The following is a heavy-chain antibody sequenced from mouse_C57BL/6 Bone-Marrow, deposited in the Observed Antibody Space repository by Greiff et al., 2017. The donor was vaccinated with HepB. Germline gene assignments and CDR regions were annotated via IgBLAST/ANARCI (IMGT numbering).Heavy chain of an antibody. CDR2: INPYNGDT. CDR3: ARNYCCSTWCAY. CDR1: GYSFTGYF. V-gene: IGHV1-20*01. Sequence: VQLQQSGPELVKPGDSVKISCKASGYSFTGYFMNWVMQSHGKSLEWIGRINPYNGDTFYNQKFKGKATLTVDKSSSTAHMELRSLTYEDSAVYYCARNYCCSTWCAYWGQGTLVTVSA. J-gene: IGHJ3*01. D-gene: IGHD1-1*01.